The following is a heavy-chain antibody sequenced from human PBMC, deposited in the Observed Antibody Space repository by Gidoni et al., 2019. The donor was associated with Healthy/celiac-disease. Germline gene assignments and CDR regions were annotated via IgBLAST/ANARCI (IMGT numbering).Heavy chain of an antibody. D-gene: IGHD3-22*01. CDR1: GFTFSSYA. Sequence: EVQLLESGGGLVQPGGSLRLSCAASGFTFSSYAMSWVRQAPGKGLEWVSAISGRGGSTYYADSVKGRFTISRDNSKNTLYLQMNSLRAEDTAVYYCAKAQGYDSSGYYYWGQGTLVTVSS. CDR2: ISGRGGST. CDR3: AKAQGYDSSGYYY. J-gene: IGHJ4*02. V-gene: IGHV3-23*01.